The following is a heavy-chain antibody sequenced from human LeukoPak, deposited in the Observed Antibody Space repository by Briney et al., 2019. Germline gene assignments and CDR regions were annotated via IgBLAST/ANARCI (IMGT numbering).Heavy chain of an antibody. J-gene: IGHJ4*02. CDR2: ISSTSTYI. D-gene: IGHD3-10*01. CDR3: ARGGFGELY. CDR1: GFTFSSYS. V-gene: IGHV3-21*01. Sequence: GGSLRLSCAASGFTFSSYSMNWVRQAPGKGLEWVSSISSTSTYIYYADSVKGRFTISRDNAKNSSYLQVNSLRAEDTAVYYCARGGFGELYWGQGTLVTVSS.